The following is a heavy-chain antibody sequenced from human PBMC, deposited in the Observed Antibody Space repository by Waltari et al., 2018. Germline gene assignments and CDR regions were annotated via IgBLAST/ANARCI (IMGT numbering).Heavy chain of an antibody. J-gene: IGHJ4*02. V-gene: IGHV3-53*01. CDR3: AGRTGDYFDY. CDR2: IFIGGDT. CDR1: GFTVSSNF. Sequence: EVQLVESGGGLIQPGGSLRLSCAASGFTVSSNFMTWVRQAPGKGLEYVSVIFIGGDTYYAASVKGRFTISRDNSKNTLYLQMNSLRAEDTAVYFCAGRTGDYFDYWGQGTLVTVSS.